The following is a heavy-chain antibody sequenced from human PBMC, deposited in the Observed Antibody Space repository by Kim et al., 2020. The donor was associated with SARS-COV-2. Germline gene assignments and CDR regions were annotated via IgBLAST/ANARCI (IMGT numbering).Heavy chain of an antibody. Sequence: ASVKVSCKASGYSFTDYFIYWVRQVPGQGLEWMGRISPNSGGTNYAQKFQGRLTMTWDTSISTVYMDLKNLKSDDTAEYYCARGVAVAGTWFDPWGQGTLVTVSS. CDR1: GYSFTDYF. D-gene: IGHD6-19*01. CDR2: ISPNSGGT. V-gene: IGHV1-2*06. J-gene: IGHJ5*02. CDR3: ARGVAVAGTWFDP.